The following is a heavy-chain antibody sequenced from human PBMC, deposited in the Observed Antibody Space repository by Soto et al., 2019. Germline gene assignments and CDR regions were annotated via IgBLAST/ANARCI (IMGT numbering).Heavy chain of an antibody. CDR2: INGGSGNT. D-gene: IGHD3-10*01. J-gene: IGHJ4*02. V-gene: IGHV1-3*01. CDR3: ARVPPWGNSAGDYYIQHYDS. Sequence: VSVKVSCKSSGFTFTSYAIHWLRQAPGQRPQRLGWINGGSGNTKYSQDFQGRVTFTRDTFATTAYLELSSLRSEDTAVYYCARVPPWGNSAGDYYIQHYDSWGQGTPVTVSS. CDR1: GFTFTSYA.